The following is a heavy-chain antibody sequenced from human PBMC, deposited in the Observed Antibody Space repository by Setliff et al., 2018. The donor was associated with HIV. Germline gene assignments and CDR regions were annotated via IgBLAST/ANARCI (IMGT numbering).Heavy chain of an antibody. CDR2: ISPNNGDT. V-gene: IGHV1-2*02. J-gene: IGHJ5*02. CDR3: ARDGMYSNGWTDH. CDR1: GYTFIDYF. D-gene: IGHD6-19*01. Sequence: GASVKVSGKASGYTFIDYFMHWVRQAPGQGLEWMGWISPNNGDTNIPQRFRGRATLTRDTSINTVYMELTRLRSDDTAVYYCARDGMYSNGWTDHWGQGTLVTVSS.